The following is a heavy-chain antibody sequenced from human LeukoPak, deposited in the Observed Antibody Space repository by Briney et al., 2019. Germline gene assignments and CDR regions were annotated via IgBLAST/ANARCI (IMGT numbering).Heavy chain of an antibody. D-gene: IGHD3-22*01. CDR2: IYSGGST. Sequence: GALRLSFAASGFTVSSNYMSWVRQAPGKGLEWVSVIYSGGSTYYADSVKGRFTISRDNSKNTLYLQMNSLRAEDTAVYYCARASLSYYYDSSGYYSPTAGYYFDYWGQGTLVTVSS. CDR1: GFTVSSNY. CDR3: ARASLSYYYDSSGYYSPTAGYYFDY. V-gene: IGHV3-53*01. J-gene: IGHJ4*02.